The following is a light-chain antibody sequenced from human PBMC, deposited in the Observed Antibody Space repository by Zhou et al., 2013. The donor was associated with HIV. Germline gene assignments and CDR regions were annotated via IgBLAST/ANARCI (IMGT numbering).Light chain of an antibody. J-gene: IGKJ2*01. CDR2: DAS. CDR1: QSVRSY. CDR3: QQYIDWPPYT. V-gene: IGKV3-11*01. Sequence: EIVLTQSPATLSLSPGERATLSCTASQSVRSYLAWYQQKPGQAPRLLIFDASNRATGIPARFSGSGSGTDFTLTISSMESEDFAVYYCQQYIDWPPYTFGQGTKLEIK.